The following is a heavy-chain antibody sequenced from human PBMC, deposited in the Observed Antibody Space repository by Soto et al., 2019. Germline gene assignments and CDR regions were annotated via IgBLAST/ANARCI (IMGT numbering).Heavy chain of an antibody. CDR3: ARDQAAGGTISRYFQD. V-gene: IGHV3-23*01. Sequence: GGSLRLSCEASGFTFSSYAMSWVLQAPWKGLEWVSGISGGGSTTYYADSVKGRFTISRDNSKNTLYLQLNSLRAEDTAVYYCARDQAAGGTISRYFQDWGQGTLVTVSS. CDR2: ISGGGSTT. J-gene: IGHJ1*01. D-gene: IGHD6-13*01. CDR1: GFTFSSYA.